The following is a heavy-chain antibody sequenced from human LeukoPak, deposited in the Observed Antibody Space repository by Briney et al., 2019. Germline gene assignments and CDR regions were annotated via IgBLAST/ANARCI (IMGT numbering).Heavy chain of an antibody. Sequence: PSETLSLTCTVSGGSISDYYWSWIRQPPGKGLEYIGHIYYSGSTNYNPSLKSRVTILVDTSKNQFSLRLSSVTAADTAIYYCARRGYCSGGSCYSFGYWGQGTLVTVSS. CDR3: ARRGYCSGGSCYSFGY. D-gene: IGHD2-15*01. CDR1: GGSISDYY. V-gene: IGHV4-59*08. CDR2: IYYSGST. J-gene: IGHJ4*02.